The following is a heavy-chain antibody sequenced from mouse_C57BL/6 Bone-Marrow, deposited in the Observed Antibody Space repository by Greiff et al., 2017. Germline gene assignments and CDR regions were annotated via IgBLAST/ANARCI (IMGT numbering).Heavy chain of an antibody. CDR3: ARWGAGGYGRTYYAMDY. CDR1: GYTFTSYT. Sequence: QVQLQQSGAEPARPGASVKMSCKASGYTFTSYTMHWVKQRPGQGLEWIGYINPSSGYTKYNQKFKDKATLTADKSSSTAYMQLSSLTSEDSAVYYCARWGAGGYGRTYYAMDYWGQGTSITVSS. D-gene: IGHD1-1*01. J-gene: IGHJ4*01. CDR2: INPSSGYT. V-gene: IGHV1-4*01.